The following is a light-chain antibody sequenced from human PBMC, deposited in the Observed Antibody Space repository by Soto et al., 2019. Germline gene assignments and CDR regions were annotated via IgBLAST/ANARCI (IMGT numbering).Light chain of an antibody. CDR1: QSITNS. J-gene: IGKJ4*01. CDR3: QQGYSTPLT. CDR2: AAS. Sequence: DIQMTQSPSSLSASIGDRVTITCRASQSITNSLNWYQQKPGKAPKLLIYAASSLQTGVPSRFSGSGSWTDFTVTISSLQPEDFATYYCQQGYSTPLTFGGGTKVEIK. V-gene: IGKV1-39*01.